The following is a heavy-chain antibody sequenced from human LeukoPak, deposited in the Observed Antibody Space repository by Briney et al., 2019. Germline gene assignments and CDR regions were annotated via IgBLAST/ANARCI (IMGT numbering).Heavy chain of an antibody. Sequence: SETLSLACTVSGGSISSYYWSWIRQPPGKGLEWIGYIYYSGSTNYNPSLKSRVTISVDTSKNQFSLKLSSVTAADTAVYYCARAEYYFDYWGQGTLVTVSS. CDR1: GGSISSYY. D-gene: IGHD3-10*01. V-gene: IGHV4-59*01. CDR2: IYYSGST. J-gene: IGHJ4*02. CDR3: ARAEYYFDY.